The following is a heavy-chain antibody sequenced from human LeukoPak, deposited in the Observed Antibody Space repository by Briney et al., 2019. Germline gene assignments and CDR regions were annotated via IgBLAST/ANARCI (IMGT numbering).Heavy chain of an antibody. V-gene: IGHV3-7*01. CDR3: AREAGRYSSNIDWFDP. J-gene: IGHJ5*02. CDR1: GLTFSGRW. Sequence: GGSLRLSCAASGLTFSGRWMSWVRQAPGKGLEWVASINRDGSTIHYVDSVKGRFIVSRDNVKKSLSLQMNSLRAEDTAVYYCAREAGRYSSNIDWFDPWGQGTLVTVSS. D-gene: IGHD6-13*01. CDR2: INRDGSTI.